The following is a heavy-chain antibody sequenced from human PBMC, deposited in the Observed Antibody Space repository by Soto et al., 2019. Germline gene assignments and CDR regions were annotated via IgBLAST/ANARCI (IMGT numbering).Heavy chain of an antibody. D-gene: IGHD3-16*01. V-gene: IGHV1-2*02. J-gene: IGHJ4*02. CDR1: GYTFTKYY. CDR2: IIPSSGVA. CDR3: AREGGESSDGLYYFDS. Sequence: QVQLVQSGAEVKKPGASVKVSCKASGYTFTKYYMHWVRQAPGQGLEWMGWIIPSSGVANYAQKFQGRVTMTRDTSISTAYMELSRLRSDDTAVYYCAREGGESSDGLYYFDSWGQGSLVTVSS.